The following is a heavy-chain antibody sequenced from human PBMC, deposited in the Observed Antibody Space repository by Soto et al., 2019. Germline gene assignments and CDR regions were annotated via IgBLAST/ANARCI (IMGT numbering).Heavy chain of an antibody. CDR3: VSDRGYGHASVPYS. D-gene: IGHD5-18*01. CDR1: GFTFTSYG. V-gene: IGHV3-30*03. Sequence: QAHLVESGGGVVQPGRSLRLSCAASGFTFTSYGMHWVRQAPGTRLEWVAVISYDGGLQHYADTVKGRFPISRDNSKNMVLLQMNSLRAEDKAVYYCVSDRGYGHASVPYSWGQGTLVSVSS. J-gene: IGHJ4*02. CDR2: ISYDGGLQ.